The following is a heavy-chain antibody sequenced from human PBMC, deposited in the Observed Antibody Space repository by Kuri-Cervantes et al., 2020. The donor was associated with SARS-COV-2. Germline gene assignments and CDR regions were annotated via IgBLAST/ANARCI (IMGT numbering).Heavy chain of an antibody. D-gene: IGHD3-10*01. CDR3: ARDWFYYGSRTYYPPDY. CDR1: GFTVSSNY. CDR2: IYSGGST. Sequence: GESLKISCAASGFTVSSNYMSWVRQAPGKGLEWVSVIYSGGSTYYADSVKGRFTISRDNSKNTLFLQINGLRAEDAAVYFCARDWFYYGSRTYYPPDYWGQGTLVTVSS. J-gene: IGHJ4*02. V-gene: IGHV3-53*05.